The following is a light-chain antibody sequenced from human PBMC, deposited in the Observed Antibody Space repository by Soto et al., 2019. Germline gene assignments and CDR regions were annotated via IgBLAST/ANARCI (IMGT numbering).Light chain of an antibody. V-gene: IGLV2-14*01. J-gene: IGLJ3*02. CDR1: NSDVGNYNY. CDR2: EVS. Sequence: QSALTQPASVSGSPGQSITISCTGTNSDVGNYNYVSWYQHHPGKVPKLMIYEVSNRPSGVSNRFSGSKSGNTASLTISGLQAEDEADYYCSSYTSISTWVFGGGTKLTVL. CDR3: SSYTSISTWV.